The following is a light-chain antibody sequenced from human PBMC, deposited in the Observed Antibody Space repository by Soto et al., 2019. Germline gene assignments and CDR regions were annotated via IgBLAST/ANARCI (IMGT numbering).Light chain of an antibody. CDR2: DVS. Sequence: QSVLTQPRSVSGSPGQSVTISCTGTSSDVGTYDFVSWYQQHPGKAPRLMIFDVSERPSGVPDRFSGSKSGNTASLTISGLQPADEADYYCCSYAATSSLVFGGGTKVTVL. CDR1: SSDVGTYDF. J-gene: IGLJ3*02. V-gene: IGLV2-11*01. CDR3: CSYAATSSLV.